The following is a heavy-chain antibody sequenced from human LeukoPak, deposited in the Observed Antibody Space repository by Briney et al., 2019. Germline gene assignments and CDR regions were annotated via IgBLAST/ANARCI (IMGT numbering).Heavy chain of an antibody. CDR3: ARGARVGATYSYGMDV. CDR1: GFTFSSYG. J-gene: IGHJ6*02. D-gene: IGHD1-26*01. CDR2: IWYDGSEK. Sequence: GGSLRLSCVASGFTFSSYGMHWVRQAPGKGLEWVAVIWYDGSEKYYADSVKGRFTVSRDNSKNTLFLQLTSLRVEDTAVYYCARGARVGATYSYGMDVWGQGTTVTVSS. V-gene: IGHV3-33*01.